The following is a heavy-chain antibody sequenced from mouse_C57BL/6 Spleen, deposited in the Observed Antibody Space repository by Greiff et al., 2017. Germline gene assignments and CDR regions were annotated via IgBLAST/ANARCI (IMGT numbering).Heavy chain of an antibody. CDR2: ISSGSSTI. V-gene: IGHV5-17*01. Sequence: DVMLVESGGGLVKPGGSLKLSCAASGFTFSDYGMHWVRQAPEKGLEWVAYISSGSSTIYYADTVKGRFTISRDNAKNTLFLQMTSLRSEDTAMYYCARSPVYYYGSSSFDYWGQGTTLTVSS. D-gene: IGHD1-1*01. J-gene: IGHJ2*01. CDR3: ARSPVYYYGSSSFDY. CDR1: GFTFSDYG.